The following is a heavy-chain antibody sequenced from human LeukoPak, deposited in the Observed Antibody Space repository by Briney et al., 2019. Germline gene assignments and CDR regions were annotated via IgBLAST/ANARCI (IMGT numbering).Heavy chain of an antibody. CDR1: GYTFTGYY. J-gene: IGHJ6*02. CDR2: INPNSGGT. V-gene: IGHV1-2*02. CDR3: AVGYSGFRRSGMDV. D-gene: IGHD5-12*01. Sequence: ASVKVSRKASGYTFTGYYMHWVRQAPGQGLEWMGWINPNSGGTNYAQKFQGRVTMTRDTSISTAYMELSRLRSDDTAVYYCAVGYSGFRRSGMDVWGQGTTVTVSS.